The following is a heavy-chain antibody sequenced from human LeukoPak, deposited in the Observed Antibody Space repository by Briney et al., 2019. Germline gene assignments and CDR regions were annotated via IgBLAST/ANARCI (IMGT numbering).Heavy chain of an antibody. Sequence: GGSLRLSCAASGFKFGDYWMSWLRQAPGKGLEWVANIKQDGSEKYYVDSVKGRFTISRDNAKNSLYLQMNTLRAEDTALYYCARDGSSWYSSGKWDQGTLVTVSS. D-gene: IGHD6-13*01. CDR2: IKQDGSEK. CDR1: GFKFGDYW. V-gene: IGHV3-7*01. CDR3: ARDGSSWYSSGK. J-gene: IGHJ4*02.